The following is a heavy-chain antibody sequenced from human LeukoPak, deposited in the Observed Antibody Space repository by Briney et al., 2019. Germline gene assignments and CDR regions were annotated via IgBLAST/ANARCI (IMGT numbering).Heavy chain of an antibody. J-gene: IGHJ4*02. Sequence: ASVKVSCKVSGYTFTGYYIHWVRQAPGQGLEWMGWISAYNGNTNYAQKLQGRVTMTTDTSTSTAYMELRSLRSDDTAVYYCARSEVLRYFDWLLSGDYWGQGTLVTVSS. CDR3: ARSEVLRYFDWLLSGDY. CDR1: GYTFTGYY. D-gene: IGHD3-9*01. V-gene: IGHV1-18*04. CDR2: ISAYNGNT.